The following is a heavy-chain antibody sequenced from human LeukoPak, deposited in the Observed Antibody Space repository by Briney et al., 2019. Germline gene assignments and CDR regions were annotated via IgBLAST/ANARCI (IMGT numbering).Heavy chain of an antibody. CDR2: ISYSGANS. J-gene: IGHJ3*01. Sequence: GGSLRLSCAASGFTFSGSAMTRGRQAPGEGLEWVSLISYSGANSSYTDSVRGRFTISRDNSKDTLFLQMNSLRAEDTAIYYCARDMQLSTWGLGTMVTVSS. CDR3: ARDMQLST. D-gene: IGHD3-16*02. V-gene: IGHV3-23*01. CDR1: GFTFSGSA.